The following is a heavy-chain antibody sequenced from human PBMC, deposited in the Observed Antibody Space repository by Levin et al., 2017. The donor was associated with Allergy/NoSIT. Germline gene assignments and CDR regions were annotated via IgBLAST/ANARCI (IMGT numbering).Heavy chain of an antibody. CDR3: AKGATGYSSSWYAMAFDY. Sequence: GESLKISCAASGFTFSSYGMHWVRQAPGKGLEWVAVISYDGSNKYYADSVKGRFTISRDNSKNTLYLQMNSLRAEDTAVYYCAKGATGYSSSWYAMAFDYWGQGTLVTVSS. J-gene: IGHJ4*02. CDR2: ISYDGSNK. CDR1: GFTFSSYG. D-gene: IGHD6-13*01. V-gene: IGHV3-30*18.